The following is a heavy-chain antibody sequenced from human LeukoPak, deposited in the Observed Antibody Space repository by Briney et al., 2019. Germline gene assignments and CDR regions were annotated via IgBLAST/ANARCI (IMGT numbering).Heavy chain of an antibody. CDR3: ANSNTALANAFDI. V-gene: IGHV3-48*03. J-gene: IGHJ3*02. Sequence: PGGSLRLSCAASGFTFSSYEMNWVRQAPGKGLEWVSYISSSGSTIYYADSVKGRFTISRDNAKNSLYLQMNSLRAEDTAVYYCANSNTALANAFDIWGQGTMVTVSS. CDR1: GFTFSSYE. D-gene: IGHD4-11*01. CDR2: ISSSGSTI.